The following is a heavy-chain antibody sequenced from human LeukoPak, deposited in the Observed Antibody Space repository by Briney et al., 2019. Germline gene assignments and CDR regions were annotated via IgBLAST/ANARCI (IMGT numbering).Heavy chain of an antibody. D-gene: IGHD1-26*01. V-gene: IGHV4-59*08. J-gene: IGHJ4*02. CDR1: GGSISSYY. CDR2: IYYSGST. Sequence: SETLSLTCTVSGGSISSYYWSWIRQPPGKGLEWIEYIYYSGSTNYNPSLKSRVTISVDTSKNQFSLKLSSVTAADTAVYYCARGGAAPEPFDYWGQGTLVTVSS. CDR3: ARGGAAPEPFDY.